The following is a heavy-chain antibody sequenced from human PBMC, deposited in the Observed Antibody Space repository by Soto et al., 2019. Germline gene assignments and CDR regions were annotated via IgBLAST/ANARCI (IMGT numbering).Heavy chain of an antibody. V-gene: IGHV4-31*03. CDR2: IYYSGST. CDR3: ARDLYGSGSYYYYYYGMEV. Sequence: SDTLYLTCTVSGGSISSGGYYWSLIRQHPGKGLEVIVDIYYSGSTYYNPALKSRVTISVDTSKNQFSLKLSSVTAADTAVYCCARDLYGSGSYYYYYYGMEVWGKGTKVTVSS. CDR1: GGSISSGGYY. J-gene: IGHJ6*04. D-gene: IGHD3-10*01.